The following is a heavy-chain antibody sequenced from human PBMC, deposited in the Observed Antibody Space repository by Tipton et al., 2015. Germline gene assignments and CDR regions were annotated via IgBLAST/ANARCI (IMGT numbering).Heavy chain of an antibody. CDR2: IIPMSGTA. Sequence: QSGPEVKKPGSSVKVSCKAFGGTFSNYGIRWVRQAPGQGLEWMGGIIPMSGTANYAQKFQGRVTITADESTNTAYMELSSLRSEDAAVYYCARGAYRGYDLVRGHYHYDGMDIWGQGTTVTVSS. CDR1: GGTFSNYG. CDR3: ARGAYRGYDLVRGHYHYDGMDI. J-gene: IGHJ6*02. V-gene: IGHV1-69*01. D-gene: IGHD5-12*01.